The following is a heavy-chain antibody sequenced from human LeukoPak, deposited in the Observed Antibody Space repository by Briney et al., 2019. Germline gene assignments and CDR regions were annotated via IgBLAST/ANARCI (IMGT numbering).Heavy chain of an antibody. D-gene: IGHD6-13*01. CDR3: ARDSHGIAAAELGDY. CDR2: IIPILGIA. CDR1: GYTFTSYG. J-gene: IGHJ4*02. V-gene: IGHV1-69*04. Sequence: ASVKVSCKASGYTFTSYGISWVRQAPGQGFEWMGRIIPILGIANYAQKFQGRVTITADKSTSTAYMELSSLRSEDTAVYYCARDSHGIAAAELGDYWGQGTLVTVSS.